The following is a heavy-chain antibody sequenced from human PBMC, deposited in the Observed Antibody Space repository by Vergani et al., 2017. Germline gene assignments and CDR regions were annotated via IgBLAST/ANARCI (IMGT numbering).Heavy chain of an antibody. CDR3: AKDIGLYYIAVTGTMSAFDI. CDR1: GFTFSSYA. V-gene: IGHV3-30*01. CDR2: ISYDGSNK. D-gene: IGHD6-19*01. Sequence: QVQLVESGGGVVQPGRSLRLSCAASGFTFSSYAMHWVRQAPGKGLEWVAVISYDGSNKYYADSVKGRFTISRDNSKNTLYLQVNSLRAEDTAVYYCAKDIGLYYIAVTGTMSAFDIWGQGTMVTVSS. J-gene: IGHJ3*02.